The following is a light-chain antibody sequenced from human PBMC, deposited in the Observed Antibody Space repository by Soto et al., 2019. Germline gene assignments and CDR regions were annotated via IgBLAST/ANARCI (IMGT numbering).Light chain of an antibody. Sequence: EVVMTQSPATLSVSPGERATLSCRASQSITNNLAWYQQKPGQSPRLLFYGASTRATGVPARFSGSGSGTEFTLTISSLQSEDFAVYYCQQYHTWPPWKFGQGNKVEIK. CDR1: QSITNN. CDR2: GAS. V-gene: IGKV3-15*01. CDR3: QQYHTWPPWK. J-gene: IGKJ1*01.